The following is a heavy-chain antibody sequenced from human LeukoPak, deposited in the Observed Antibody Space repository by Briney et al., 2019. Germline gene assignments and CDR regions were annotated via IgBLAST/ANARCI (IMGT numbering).Heavy chain of an antibody. CDR2: IHNSGTT. CDR3: ARRYYYNLGSFPFDF. V-gene: IGHV4-34*01. D-gene: IGHD3-10*01. CDR1: GGPFSGYF. Sequence: SETLSLTCAVSGGPFSGYFWSWIRQSSGKGLEWIGEIHNSGTTNYNPSLNSRVTISEDTSKNQFYLNLSSVTAADTAVYYCARRYYYNLGSFPFDFWAQGTLVTVSS. J-gene: IGHJ4*02.